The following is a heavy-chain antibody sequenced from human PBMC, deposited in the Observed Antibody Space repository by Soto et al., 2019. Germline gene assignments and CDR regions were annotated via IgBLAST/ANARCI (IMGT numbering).Heavy chain of an antibody. CDR2: IWYDGSNK. CDR3: ARDPGDGYNNDY. J-gene: IGHJ4*02. Sequence: GGSLRLSCAASGFTFSSYGMHWVRQAPGKGLEWVAVIWYDGSNKYYADSVKGRFTISRDNSKNTLYLQMNSLRAEDTAVYYCARDPGDGYNNDYWGQGTLVTVSS. V-gene: IGHV3-33*01. CDR1: GFTFSSYG. D-gene: IGHD5-12*01.